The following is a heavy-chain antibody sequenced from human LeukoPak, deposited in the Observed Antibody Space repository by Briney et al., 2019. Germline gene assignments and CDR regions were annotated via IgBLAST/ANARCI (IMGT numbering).Heavy chain of an antibody. CDR2: IIPIFGTA. V-gene: IGHV1-69*06. J-gene: IGHJ4*02. Sequence: EASVTVSCTASGGTFSSYAVSWVRQAPGQGLEWMGRIIPIFGTANYAQKFQGRVTITADKSTSTAYMELSSLRSEDTAVYYCARGHRFGGSGSYFDYWGQGTLVTVSS. CDR3: ARGHRFGGSGSYFDY. D-gene: IGHD3-10*01. CDR1: GGTFSSYA.